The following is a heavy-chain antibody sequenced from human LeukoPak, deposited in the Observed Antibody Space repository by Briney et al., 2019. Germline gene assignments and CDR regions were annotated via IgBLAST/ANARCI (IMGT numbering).Heavy chain of an antibody. Sequence: KAGGSLRLSCAASGFTFSSYSMNWVRQAPGKGLEWVSSISSSSSYIYYADSVKGRFTISRDNAKNSLYLQMNTLRAEDTAVYYCARASLSADGYKLDYWGQGTLVTVSS. D-gene: IGHD5-24*01. CDR3: ARASLSADGYKLDY. CDR1: GFTFSSYS. CDR2: ISSSSSYI. J-gene: IGHJ4*02. V-gene: IGHV3-21*01.